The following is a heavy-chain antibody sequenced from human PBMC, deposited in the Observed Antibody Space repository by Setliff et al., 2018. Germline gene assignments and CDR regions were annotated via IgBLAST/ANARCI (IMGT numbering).Heavy chain of an antibody. CDR3: ATFRRDGYNRDY. J-gene: IGHJ4*02. CDR1: GYTFTNYY. CDR2: IIPIFGTA. D-gene: IGHD5-12*01. Sequence: ASVKVSCKASGYTFTNYYIHWVRQAPGQGLEWMGGIIPIFGTANYAQKFQGRVTITTDESTSTAYMELSSLRSEDTAVYYCATFRRDGYNRDYWGQGTLVTVSS. V-gene: IGHV1-69*05.